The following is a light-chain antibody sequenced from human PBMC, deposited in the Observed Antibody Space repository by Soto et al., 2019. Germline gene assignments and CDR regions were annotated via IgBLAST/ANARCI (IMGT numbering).Light chain of an antibody. CDR1: SGHSSYA. CDR2: LNNDGSH. V-gene: IGLV4-69*01. Sequence: QLVLTQSPSASASLGASVKLTCTLSSGHSSYAIAWHQKQPGKGPRYLMYLNNDGSHSKGDGIPDRFSGSSSGAERYLIISSLQSEDEADYYCQTWGTGFQVFGGGTKLTV. CDR3: QTWGTGFQV. J-gene: IGLJ2*01.